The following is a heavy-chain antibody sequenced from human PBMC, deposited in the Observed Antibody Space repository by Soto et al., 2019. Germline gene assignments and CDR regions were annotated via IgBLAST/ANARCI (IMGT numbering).Heavy chain of an antibody. J-gene: IGHJ4*02. CDR1: GFTFSSYA. Sequence: GGSLRLSCAASGFTFSSYAMSWVRQAPGKGLEWVSAISGSGGSTYYADSVKGRFTISRDNSKNTLYLQMNSLRAEDTAVYYCAKPQGPVEYSSSFDYWGQGTLVTVSS. CDR2: ISGSGGST. V-gene: IGHV3-23*01. D-gene: IGHD6-6*01. CDR3: AKPQGPVEYSSSFDY.